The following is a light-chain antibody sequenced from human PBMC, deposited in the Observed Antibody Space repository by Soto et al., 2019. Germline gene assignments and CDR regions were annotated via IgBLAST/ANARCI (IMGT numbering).Light chain of an antibody. CDR2: GAS. CDR1: QSVSSSY. Sequence: EIVLTQSPGTLSLSPGERATLSCRASQSVSSSYLAWYQQKPGQAPRLLIYGASSRATGIPDRFSGSGSGTDFTLTISKLEPKDFAVYSCLQYGSSPYTFGQGTKVEI. CDR3: LQYGSSPYT. V-gene: IGKV3-20*01. J-gene: IGKJ2*01.